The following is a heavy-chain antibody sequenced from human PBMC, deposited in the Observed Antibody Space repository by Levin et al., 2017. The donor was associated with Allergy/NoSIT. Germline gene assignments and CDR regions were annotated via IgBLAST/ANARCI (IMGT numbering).Heavy chain of an antibody. CDR2: IYYSGST. V-gene: IGHV4-31*03. CDR1: GGSIHSGGYY. J-gene: IGHJ4*02. Sequence: SQTLSLPCTVSGGSIHSGGYYWSWIRQHPGKGLEWIGYIYYSGSTYYNPSLKSRVTISIDASKKQFSLTLSSVTAADTAVYYCARYGGWDDVDSWGQGTLVTVSS. CDR3: ARYGGWDDVDS. D-gene: IGHD4-23*01.